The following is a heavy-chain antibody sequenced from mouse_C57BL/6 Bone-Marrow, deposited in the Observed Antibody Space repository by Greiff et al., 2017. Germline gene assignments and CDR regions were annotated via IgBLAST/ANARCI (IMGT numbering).Heavy chain of an antibody. J-gene: IGHJ2*01. CDR1: GYTFTSYW. CDR3: ARDHYGSSASDY. CDR2: IYPGSGSS. Sequence: QVQLKQPGAELVQPGASVKMSCKASGYTFTSYWITWVKQRPGQGLEWIGVIYPGSGSSTYNEKFKSKATLTVDTSTSTAYMERSSRTSEDSAVHCCARDHYGSSASDYWGQGTTLTVSS. D-gene: IGHD1-1*01. V-gene: IGHV1-55*01.